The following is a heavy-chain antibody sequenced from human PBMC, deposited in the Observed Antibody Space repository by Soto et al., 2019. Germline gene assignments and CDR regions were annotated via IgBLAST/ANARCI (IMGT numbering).Heavy chain of an antibody. CDR2: FDPEDGET. CDR1: GDTLPEFS. Sequence: GASVKVSCKVSGDTLPEFSMHWVRQAPGKGLEWMGGFDPEDGETIYAQKFPGRVTMTEDTSTDTAYMELSSLTSEDTAVYYCAKDGFRNASSGWFDPWGQGTLVTVSS. CDR3: AKDGFRNASSGWFDP. V-gene: IGHV1-24*01. D-gene: IGHD1-1*01. J-gene: IGHJ5*02.